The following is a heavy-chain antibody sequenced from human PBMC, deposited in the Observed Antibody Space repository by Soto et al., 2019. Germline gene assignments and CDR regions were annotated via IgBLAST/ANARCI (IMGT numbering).Heavy chain of an antibody. CDR1: CYTFTGYV. V-gene: IGHV1-18*04. D-gene: IGHD3-3*01. CDR3: ARIDYSDFWSGYYPDY. CDR2: ISTYNGNT. Sequence: SVKVSFKTACYTFTGYVISWDRQGPGQGLEWMGWISTYNGNTNYAQNFQGRVTMTTDTSTNTAYMDLRSLRYDDTAVYYCARIDYSDFWSGYYPDYWGKGTLVTV. J-gene: IGHJ4*02.